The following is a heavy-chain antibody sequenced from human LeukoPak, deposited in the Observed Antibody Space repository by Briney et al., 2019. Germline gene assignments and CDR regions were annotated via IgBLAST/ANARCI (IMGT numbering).Heavy chain of an antibody. V-gene: IGHV3-43*02. D-gene: IGHD3-16*01. CDR3: AKDIELWGYNWFDP. CDR1: GFTFDDYA. CDR2: ISGDGGST. Sequence: SGGSLRLSRAASGFTFDDYAMHWVRQAPGKGLEWVSLISGDGGSTYYADSVKGRFTISRDNSKNSLYLQMNSLRTEDTALYYCAKDIELWGYNWFDPWGQGTLVTVSS. J-gene: IGHJ5*02.